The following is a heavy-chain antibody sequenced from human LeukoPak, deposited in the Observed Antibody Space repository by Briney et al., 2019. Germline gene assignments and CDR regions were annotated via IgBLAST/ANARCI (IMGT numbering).Heavy chain of an antibody. CDR1: GFTFGDYW. D-gene: IGHD4-11*01. V-gene: IGHV3-74*01. J-gene: IGHJ4*02. CDR3: VRDSNYHPDC. Sequence: GGSLRLSCAASGFTFGDYWMHWVRQAPGKGLVWVSRIISDGRSASYADSVKGRFTMSRDNAKNTLHLQMNSLRVEDTAVYYCVRDSNYHPDCWGQGTLVTVSS. CDR2: IISDGRSA.